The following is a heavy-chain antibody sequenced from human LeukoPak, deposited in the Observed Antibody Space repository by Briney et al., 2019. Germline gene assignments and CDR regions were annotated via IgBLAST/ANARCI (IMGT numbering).Heavy chain of an antibody. CDR1: GGSISSYY. V-gene: IGHV4-59*01. Sequence: SETLSLTCTVSGGSISSYYWSWIRQPPGKGLEWIGYIYYSGSTNYNPSLKSRVTISVDTSKNQFSLKLSSVTAADTAVYYCARNDYSSTSCYVGYWGQGTLVTVSS. D-gene: IGHD2-2*01. CDR2: IYYSGST. CDR3: ARNDYSSTSCYVGY. J-gene: IGHJ4*02.